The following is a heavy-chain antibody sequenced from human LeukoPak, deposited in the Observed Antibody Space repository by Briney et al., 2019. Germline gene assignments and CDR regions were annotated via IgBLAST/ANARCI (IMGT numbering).Heavy chain of an antibody. D-gene: IGHD3-10*01. CDR2: INHSGST. CDR3: ARRYGRITMVRGVNWFDP. Sequence: PGGSLRLSCAASGFTFSSYWMSWIRQPPGKGLEWIGEINHSGSTNYNPSLKSRVTISVDTSKNQFSLKLSSVTAADTAVYYCARRYGRITMVRGVNWFDPWGQGTLVTVSS. J-gene: IGHJ5*02. V-gene: IGHV4-34*01. CDR1: GFTFSSYW.